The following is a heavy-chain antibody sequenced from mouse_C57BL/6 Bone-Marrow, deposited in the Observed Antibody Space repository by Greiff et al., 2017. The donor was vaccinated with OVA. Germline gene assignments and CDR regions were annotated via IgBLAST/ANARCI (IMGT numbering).Heavy chain of an antibody. CDR1: GFTFSSYA. V-gene: IGHV5-4*03. J-gene: IGHJ1*03. CDR3: ARYYGNYSWYFDV. D-gene: IGHD2-1*01. CDR2: ISDGGSYT. Sequence: EVKVVESGGGLVKPGGSLKLSCAASGFTFSSYAMSWVRQTPEKRLEWVATISDGGSYTYYPDNVKGRFTISRDNAKNNLYLQMSHLKSEDTAMYYCARYYGNYSWYFDVWGTGTTVTVSS.